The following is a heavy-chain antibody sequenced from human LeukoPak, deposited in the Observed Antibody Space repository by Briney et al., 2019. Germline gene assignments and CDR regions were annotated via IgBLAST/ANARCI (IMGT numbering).Heavy chain of an antibody. Sequence: SETLSLTCTVSGGSISSYYWSWIRQPPGKGLEWIGYIYYSGSTNYNPSLESQVTISVDTSKNQFSLKLSSVTAADTAMYYCASQDITVAGHVDYWGQGTLVTVSS. J-gene: IGHJ4*02. CDR1: GGSISSYY. V-gene: IGHV4-59*01. CDR2: IYYSGST. CDR3: ASQDITVAGHVDY. D-gene: IGHD6-19*01.